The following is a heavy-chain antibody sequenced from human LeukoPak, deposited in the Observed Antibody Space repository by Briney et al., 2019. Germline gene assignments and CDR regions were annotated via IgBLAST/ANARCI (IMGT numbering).Heavy chain of an antibody. J-gene: IGHJ5*02. CDR2: ISAYNGNT. Sequence: VASVKVSCKASGYTFTSYGISWVRQAPGQVLEWMGWISAYNGNTNYAQKLQGRVTMTTDTSTSTAYMELRSLRSDDTAVYYCARTYYYDSSGYHINWFDPWGQGTLVTVSS. CDR3: ARTYYYDSSGYHINWFDP. CDR1: GYTFTSYG. D-gene: IGHD3-22*01. V-gene: IGHV1-18*01.